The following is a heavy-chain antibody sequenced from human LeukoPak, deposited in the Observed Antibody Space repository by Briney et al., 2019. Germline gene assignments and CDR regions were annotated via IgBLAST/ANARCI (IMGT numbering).Heavy chain of an antibody. V-gene: IGHV3-21*01. CDR1: GFTFSTYN. D-gene: IGHD1-26*01. Sequence: PGGSLRLSCAASGFTFSTYNMNWVRQAPGKGLEWVSSLSSSSNYIYYADSVKGRFTISRDNANNSLYLQMNSLRAEDTDVYYCARDVGASAPDAFDIWGQGTMVTVSS. CDR2: LSSSSNYI. J-gene: IGHJ3*02. CDR3: ARDVGASAPDAFDI.